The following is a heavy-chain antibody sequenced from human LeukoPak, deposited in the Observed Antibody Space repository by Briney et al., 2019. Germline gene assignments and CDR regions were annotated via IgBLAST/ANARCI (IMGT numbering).Heavy chain of an antibody. D-gene: IGHD3-22*01. CDR1: GGTFSSYA. Sequence: SVKVSCKASGGTFSSYAISWVRQAPGQGLEWMGRIIPILGIANYAQKFQGRVTITADKSTSTAYMELSSLRSEDTAVYYCARDLNIAANCYDSSSDYWGQGTLVTVSS. CDR3: ARDLNIAANCYDSSSDY. CDR2: IIPILGIA. V-gene: IGHV1-69*04. J-gene: IGHJ4*02.